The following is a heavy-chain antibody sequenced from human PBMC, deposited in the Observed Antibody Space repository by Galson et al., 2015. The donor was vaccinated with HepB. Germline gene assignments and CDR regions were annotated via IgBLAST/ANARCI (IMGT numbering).Heavy chain of an antibody. V-gene: IGHV1-18*01. Sequence: SVKVSCKASGYTFSTYSITWVRQAPGQGLEWMGWTSPYNRDTKYARKLQGRVAMTTDTFTRTVYMELRSLRSDDTAVYYCARDTSYSDTSLYYWGQGTLVTVSS. D-gene: IGHD4-17*01. CDR2: TSPYNRDT. CDR1: GYTFSTYS. CDR3: ARDTSYSDTSLYY. J-gene: IGHJ4*02.